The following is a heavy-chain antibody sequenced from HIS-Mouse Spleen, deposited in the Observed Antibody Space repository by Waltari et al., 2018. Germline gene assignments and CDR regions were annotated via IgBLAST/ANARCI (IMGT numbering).Heavy chain of an antibody. J-gene: IGHJ5*02. V-gene: IGHV4-39*07. CDR3: ARGLGYCSSTSCLGDWFDT. CDR1: GGSISSSSYY. CDR2: IYYSGST. Sequence: QLQLQESGPGLVKPSETLSLTCTVSGGSISSSSYYWGWIRHPPGKGLEWIGSIYYSGSTYYNPSLKSRVTISVDTSKNQFSLKLSSVTAADTAVYYCARGLGYCSSTSCLGDWFDTWGQGTLVTVSS. D-gene: IGHD2-2*01.